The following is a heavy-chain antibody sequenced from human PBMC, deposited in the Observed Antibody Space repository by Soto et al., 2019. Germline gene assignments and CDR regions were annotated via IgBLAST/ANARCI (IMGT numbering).Heavy chain of an antibody. V-gene: IGHV3-48*03. D-gene: IGHD1-1*01. Sequence: HPVGSLRLSCAASGFTFSSYEMNWVRQAPGKGLEWVSYISSSGSTIYYADSVKGRFTISRDNAKNSLYLQMNSLRAEDTAVYYCARDLLETPWHYFDYWGQGTLVTVSS. CDR3: ARDLLETPWHYFDY. CDR2: ISSSGSTI. CDR1: GFTFSSYE. J-gene: IGHJ4*02.